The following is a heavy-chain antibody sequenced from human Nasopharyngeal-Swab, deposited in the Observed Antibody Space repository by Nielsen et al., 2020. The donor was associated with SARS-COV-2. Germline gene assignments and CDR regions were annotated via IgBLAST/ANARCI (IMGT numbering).Heavy chain of an antibody. D-gene: IGHD3-22*01. CDR2: IYWNDDK. V-gene: IGHV2-5*01. Sequence: WIRQPPGKALEWLALIYWNDDKRYSPSLKSRLTITKDTSKNQVVLTMTNMDPVDTATYYCARRTYYYDSSGYYYVWDFDYWGQGTLVTVSS. CDR3: ARRTYYYDSSGYYYVWDFDY. J-gene: IGHJ4*02.